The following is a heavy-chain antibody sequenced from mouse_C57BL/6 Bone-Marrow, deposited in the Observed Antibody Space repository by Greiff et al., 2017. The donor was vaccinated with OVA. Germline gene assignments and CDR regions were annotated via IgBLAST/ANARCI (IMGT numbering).Heavy chain of an antibody. Sequence: VQLQQSGAELARPGASVKMSCKASGYTFTSYTMHWVKQRPGQGLEWIGYINPSSGYTKYNQKFKDKATLTADKSSSTAYMQLSSRTSEDAAVYYCARGDSNYGRFAYWGQGTLVTVSA. CDR1: GYTFTSYT. J-gene: IGHJ3*01. CDR2: INPSSGYT. CDR3: ARGDSNYGRFAY. D-gene: IGHD2-5*01. V-gene: IGHV1-4*01.